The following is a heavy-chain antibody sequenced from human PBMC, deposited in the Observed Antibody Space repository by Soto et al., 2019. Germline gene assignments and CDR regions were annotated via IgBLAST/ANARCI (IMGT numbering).Heavy chain of an antibody. Sequence: PGGSLGLSFEASEFTLINYVRPWFRQPPGKGLEWVAAIRGNGGSKYDADSVKGRFTISRDNYNNTPHLQMNSLRAEDTAVDYCAKTPGGITVITYFDYWGQGTPVTVSS. V-gene: IGHV3-23*01. CDR2: IRGNGGSK. J-gene: IGHJ4*02. D-gene: IGHD3-16*01. CDR1: EFTLINYV. CDR3: AKTPGGITVITYFDY.